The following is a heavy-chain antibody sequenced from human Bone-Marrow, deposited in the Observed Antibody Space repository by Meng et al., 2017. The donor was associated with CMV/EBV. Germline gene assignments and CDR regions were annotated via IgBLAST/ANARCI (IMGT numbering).Heavy chain of an antibody. J-gene: IGHJ6*02. CDR3: AREETGTWDFVFYYYYYGMDV. Sequence: ASVKVSCKASGGTFSSYAISWVRQAPGQGLEWMGIINPSGGSTSYAQKFQGRVTMTRDTSTSTVYMELSSLRSEDTAVYYCAREETGTWDFVFYYYYYGMDVWGQGTTVTVSS. V-gene: IGHV1-46*01. CDR1: GGTFSSYA. D-gene: IGHD1-1*01. CDR2: INPSGGST.